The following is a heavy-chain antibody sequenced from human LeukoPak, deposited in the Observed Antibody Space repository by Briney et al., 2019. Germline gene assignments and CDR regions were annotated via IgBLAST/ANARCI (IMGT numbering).Heavy chain of an antibody. Sequence: PSETLSLTCAVSGYSISSGYYWGWIRPPLGKGLEWIGRIYTSGSTNYNPSLRSRVTMSVDTSKNQFSLKLSSVTAADTAVYYCAREGSGYSYGPEFDYWGQGTLVTVSS. J-gene: IGHJ4*02. CDR1: GYSISSGYY. D-gene: IGHD5-18*01. CDR3: AREGSGYSYGPEFDY. V-gene: IGHV4-38-2*02. CDR2: IYTSGST.